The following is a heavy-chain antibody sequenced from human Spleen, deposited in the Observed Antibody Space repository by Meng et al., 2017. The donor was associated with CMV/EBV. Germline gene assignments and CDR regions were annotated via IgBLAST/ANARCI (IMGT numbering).Heavy chain of an antibody. J-gene: IGHJ4*02. CDR3: ARVGKIAGGTLDY. CDR1: GFTFSGYE. V-gene: IGHV3-48*03. CDR2: ISTSGSNK. Sequence: GESLKISCAASGFTFSGYEMNWVRQTPGKGLEWMSDISTSGSNKDYADSVKGRFTISRDNSKNSLYLRMNSLRAEDTAVYYCARVGKIAGGTLDYWGQGTLVTVSS. D-gene: IGHD1-26*01.